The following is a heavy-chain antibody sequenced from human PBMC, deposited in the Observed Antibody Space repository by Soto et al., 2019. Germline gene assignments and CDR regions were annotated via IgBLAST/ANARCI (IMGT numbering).Heavy chain of an antibody. J-gene: IGHJ4*02. CDR3: ARDQNGSPHFDY. D-gene: IGHD1-26*01. CDR1: GASIRNYY. V-gene: IGHV4-59*01. Sequence: QVHLQESGPGLVKPSETLSLTCTVSGASIRNYYWSWIRQPPGKGLEWVGFSYYSGSTNYNPSPSSRVTMSVGTSKNQFSLKLTSVTAADTAVYYCARDQNGSPHFDYWGQGILVTVSS. CDR2: SYYSGST.